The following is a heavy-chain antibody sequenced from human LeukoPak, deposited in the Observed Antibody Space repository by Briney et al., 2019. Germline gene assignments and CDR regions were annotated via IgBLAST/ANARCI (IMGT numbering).Heavy chain of an antibody. CDR2: ISYDGANK. CDR1: GFTFSRHA. Sequence: PGRSLRLSCAASGFTFSRHALHWVRQAPGKGLQWVATISYDGANKYYADSVKGRFTISRENSKNTLYLDMNSLRAEDTAVYYCARDNGRFGELLHFDYWGQGTLVTVSS. D-gene: IGHD3-10*01. CDR3: ARDNGRFGELLHFDY. J-gene: IGHJ4*02. V-gene: IGHV3-30-3*01.